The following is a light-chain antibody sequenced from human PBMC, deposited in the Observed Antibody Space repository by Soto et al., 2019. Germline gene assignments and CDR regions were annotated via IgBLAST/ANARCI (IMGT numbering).Light chain of an antibody. CDR2: AAS. V-gene: IGKV1-9*01. CDR3: QQFDDHPFT. CDR1: QDVSRS. Sequence: DTQLTQSPSFLSASVGDRVAIACRASQDVSRSVGWYQQKPGTAPKLLISAASTLNSGVPSRFSGSGSGTDFTLTISSLQPEDFATYYCQQFDDHPFTFGPGTRVDF. J-gene: IGKJ3*01.